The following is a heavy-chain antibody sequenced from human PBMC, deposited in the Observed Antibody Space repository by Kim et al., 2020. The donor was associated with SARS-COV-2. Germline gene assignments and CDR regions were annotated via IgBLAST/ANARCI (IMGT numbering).Heavy chain of an antibody. V-gene: IGHV4-34*01. Sequence: SETLSLTCAVYGGSFSGYYWSWIRQPPGKGLEWIGEINHSGSTNYNPSLKSRVTISVDTSKNQFSLKLSSVTAADTAVYYCARNRGYCSGGSCYVPFDYWGQGTLVTVSS. CDR2: INHSGST. CDR1: GGSFSGYY. D-gene: IGHD2-15*01. J-gene: IGHJ4*02. CDR3: ARNRGYCSGGSCYVPFDY.